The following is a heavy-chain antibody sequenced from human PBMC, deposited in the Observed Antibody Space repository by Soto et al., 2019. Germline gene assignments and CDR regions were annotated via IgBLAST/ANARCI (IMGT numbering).Heavy chain of an antibody. CDR2: IYYSGST. J-gene: IGHJ3*02. D-gene: IGHD6-13*01. CDR3: ARVYGYSSSWYSQGDAFDI. CDR1: GGSISSGGYY. Sequence: QVQLQESGPGLVKPSQTLSLTCTVSGGSISSGGYYWSWIRQHPGKGLEWIGYIYYSGSTYYNPSHKSRVTISADSSKNQFSLKLSSVTAADTAVYYCARVYGYSSSWYSQGDAFDIWGQGTMVTVSS. V-gene: IGHV4-31*03.